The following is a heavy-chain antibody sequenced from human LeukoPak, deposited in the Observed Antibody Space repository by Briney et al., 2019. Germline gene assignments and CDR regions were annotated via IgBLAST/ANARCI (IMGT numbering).Heavy chain of an antibody. Sequence: AEALRLSCAASGFTFSNYWWNWVRQAPGKGLEWLAHIKEDGSEKNYVDSVKGRFTISRDNSPNSLYLQTTNLRAEDNAVYGWTRNRGTDYWGQGTLVTVSS. V-gene: IGHV3-7*01. CDR3: TRNRGTDY. D-gene: IGHD1-1*01. CDR1: GFTFSNYW. CDR2: IKEDGSEK. J-gene: IGHJ4*02.